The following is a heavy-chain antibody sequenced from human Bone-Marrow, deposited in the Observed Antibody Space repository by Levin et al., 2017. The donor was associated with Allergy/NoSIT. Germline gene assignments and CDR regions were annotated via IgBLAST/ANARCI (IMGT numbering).Heavy chain of an antibody. CDR3: AKEDSYGDRPKYYFDY. J-gene: IGHJ4*02. V-gene: IGHV3-23*01. D-gene: IGHD4-17*01. CDR2: ISGSSGST. Sequence: GESLKISCAASGFTFSSYAMSWVRQAPGKGLEWVSAISGSSGSTYYADSVKGRFTNSRDNSKNTLYLQMNSLRAEDTAVYYCAKEDSYGDRPKYYFDYWGQGTLVTVSS. CDR1: GFTFSSYA.